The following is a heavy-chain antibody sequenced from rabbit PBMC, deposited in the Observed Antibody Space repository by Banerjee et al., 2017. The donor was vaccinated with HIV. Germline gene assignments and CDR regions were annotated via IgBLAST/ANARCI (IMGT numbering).Heavy chain of an antibody. CDR3: ARDSGSSFSSYGMDL. Sequence: SGFSFSDRDVMCWVRQAPGKGLEWIACIEGGSSAFSYFASWAKGRFTISKTSSTTVTLQMTSLTAADTATYFCARDSGSSFSSYGMDLWGPGTLVTVS. V-gene: IGHV1S40*01. J-gene: IGHJ6*01. CDR2: IEGGSSAFS. CDR1: GFSFSDRDV. D-gene: IGHD8-1*01.